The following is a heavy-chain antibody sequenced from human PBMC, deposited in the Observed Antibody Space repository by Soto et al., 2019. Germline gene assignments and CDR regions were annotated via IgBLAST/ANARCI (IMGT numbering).Heavy chain of an antibody. J-gene: IGHJ6*02. CDR2: ISYDGSNK. CDR1: GFTFSSYA. CDR3: AINDFSIGCWARGYYYYYGMDV. D-gene: IGHD6-19*01. V-gene: IGHV3-30-3*01. Sequence: GGSLRLSCAASGFTFSSYAMHWVRQAPGKGLEWVAVISYDGSNKYYADSVKGRFTISRDNSKNTLYLQMNSLRAEDTAVYYCAINDFSIGCWARGYYYYYGMDVWGQGTTVTVSS.